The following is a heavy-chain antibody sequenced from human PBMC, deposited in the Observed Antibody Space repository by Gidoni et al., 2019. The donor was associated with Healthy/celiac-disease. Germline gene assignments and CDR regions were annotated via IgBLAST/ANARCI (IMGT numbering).Heavy chain of an antibody. Sequence: EVQLVESGGGLVKPGGSLRPSCAASGFTFSSYSMHWVRQAPGRGLEWVSSISSSSSYIYDADSVKGRFTISRDNAKNSLYLQINSLRAEDTAVYYCAREDGTTDYWGQGTLVTVSS. D-gene: IGHD1-7*01. CDR2: ISSSSSYI. J-gene: IGHJ4*02. V-gene: IGHV3-21*01. CDR1: GFTFSSYS. CDR3: AREDGTTDY.